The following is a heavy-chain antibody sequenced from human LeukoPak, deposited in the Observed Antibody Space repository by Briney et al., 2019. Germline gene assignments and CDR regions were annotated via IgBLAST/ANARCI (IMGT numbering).Heavy chain of an antibody. V-gene: IGHV4-59*01. CDR3: ARGEINSSGWYMDYFQY. J-gene: IGHJ1*01. CDR2: IYDRGNT. Sequence: SETLSLTCTVSGGSISSYYWSWIRQPPGKGLEWIGYIYDRGNTDYNPSLKGRATISVDTSRNQLSLRLTSATAADTAVYYCARGEINSSGWYMDYFQYWGQGTLVTVSS. CDR1: GGSISSYY. D-gene: IGHD6-19*01.